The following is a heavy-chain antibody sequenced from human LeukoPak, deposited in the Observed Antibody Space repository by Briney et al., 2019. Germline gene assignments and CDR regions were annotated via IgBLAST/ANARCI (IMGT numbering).Heavy chain of an antibody. CDR1: GYTFTSYG. V-gene: IGHV1-18*01. CDR3: ARVEVDTAMVTGYFDY. CDR2: ISAYNGNT. J-gene: IGHJ4*02. Sequence: ASVKVSCKASGYTFTSYGISWVRQAPGQGLEWMGWISAYNGNTNYAQKLQGRVTMTTDTSTSTAYMELRSLRSDDTAVYYCARVEVDTAMVTGYFDYWGQGTLVTVSS. D-gene: IGHD5-18*01.